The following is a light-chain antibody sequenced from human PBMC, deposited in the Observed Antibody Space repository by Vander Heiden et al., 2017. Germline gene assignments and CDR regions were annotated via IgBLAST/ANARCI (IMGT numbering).Light chain of an antibody. CDR1: QRFLHINGYDY. V-gene: IGKV2-28*01. J-gene: IGKJ5*01. Sequence: DIAMTQSPLYLAVTPGEPASISCTASQRFLHINGYDYLDWYLQKPGQSPQLLIYLGSNRASGVPDRFSGSGSGTDFTLNISRVEADDVGVYYCMQALQTPITFGQGTRLEIK. CDR3: MQALQTPIT. CDR2: LGS.